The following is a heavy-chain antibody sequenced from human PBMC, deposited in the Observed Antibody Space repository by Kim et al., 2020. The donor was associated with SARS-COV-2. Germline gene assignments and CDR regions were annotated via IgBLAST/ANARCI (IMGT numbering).Heavy chain of an antibody. V-gene: IGHV1-3*01. CDR2: ISVGNGNT. J-gene: IGHJ4*02. CDR1: GYNFITYG. Sequence: ASVKVSCKASGYNFITYGIHWVRQAPGQRLEWMGWISVGNGNTKYSERFQGRVTITGDTSASMAYMDLSSLTSEDMAVYYCARDRKVDYYFDYWGQGTLV. CDR3: ARDRKVDYYFDY.